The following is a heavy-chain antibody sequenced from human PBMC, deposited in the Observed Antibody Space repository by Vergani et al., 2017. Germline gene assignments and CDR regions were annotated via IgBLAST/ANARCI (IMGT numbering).Heavy chain of an antibody. CDR3: ARGRQLVPNDY. D-gene: IGHD6-13*01. J-gene: IGHJ4*02. CDR2: ISAYNGNT. V-gene: IGHV1-18*01. CDR1: GGIFNDYG. Sequence: QVQVVQSGAEVKKPGSSVKVSCKASGGIFNDYGFSWVRQAPGQGLEWMGGISAYNGNTNYAQKLQGRVTMTTDTSTSTAYMELRSLRSDDTAVYYCARGRQLVPNDYWGQGTLVTVSS.